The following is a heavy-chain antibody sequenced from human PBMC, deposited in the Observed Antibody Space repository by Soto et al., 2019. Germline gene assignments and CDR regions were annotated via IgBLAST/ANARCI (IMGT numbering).Heavy chain of an antibody. CDR2: INHSGST. J-gene: IGHJ6*02. D-gene: IGHD3-10*01. CDR1: GGSFSCYY. Sequence: KASETLSLTCAVYGGSFSCYYWSWIRQPPGKGLEWIGEINHSGSTNYNPSLKSRVTISVDTSKNQFSLKLSSVTAADTAVYYCARAMYYYGSGSYPNYYYYGMDVWGQGTTVTVSS. V-gene: IGHV4-34*01. CDR3: ARAMYYYGSGSYPNYYYYGMDV.